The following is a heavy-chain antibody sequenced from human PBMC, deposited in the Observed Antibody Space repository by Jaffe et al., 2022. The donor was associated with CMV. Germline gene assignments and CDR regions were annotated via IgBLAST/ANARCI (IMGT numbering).Heavy chain of an antibody. CDR1: GFTFSSYG. CDR3: ARETYYDIYYYGMDV. D-gene: IGHD3-22*01. Sequence: QVQLVESGGGVVQPGRSLRLSCAASGFTFSSYGMHWVRQAPGKGLEWVAVIWYDGSNKYYADSVKGRFTISRDNSKNTLYLQMNSLRAEDTAVYYCARETYYDIYYYGMDVWGQGTTVTVSS. CDR2: IWYDGSNK. V-gene: IGHV3-33*01. J-gene: IGHJ6*02.